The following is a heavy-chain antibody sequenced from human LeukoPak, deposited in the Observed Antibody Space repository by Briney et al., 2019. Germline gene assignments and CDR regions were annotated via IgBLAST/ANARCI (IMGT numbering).Heavy chain of an antibody. Sequence: PGGSLRLSCAASGFTFSSYAMSWVRQAPGKGLEWVSAISGSGGTTYFADSVKGRFTISRDNSKNTPYLQMNSLRAEDTAVYYCAKEFSDYDILTGPGLFDPWGQGTLVTVSS. CDR1: GFTFSSYA. CDR2: ISGSGGTT. D-gene: IGHD3-9*01. V-gene: IGHV3-23*01. J-gene: IGHJ5*02. CDR3: AKEFSDYDILTGPGLFDP.